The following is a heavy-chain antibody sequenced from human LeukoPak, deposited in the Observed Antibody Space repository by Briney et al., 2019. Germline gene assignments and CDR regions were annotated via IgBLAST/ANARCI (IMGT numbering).Heavy chain of an antibody. J-gene: IGHJ4*02. Sequence: SGGSLRLSWAASGFTVSSNYMSWVRQAPGKGREWGSFIYSGGSTYYAASVKGRFTISRDNSKNPLYLQMNSLRAEDTAVYCCARVRSRAGTDYFDYWGQGTLVTVSS. V-gene: IGHV3-53*01. CDR3: ARVRSRAGTDYFDY. CDR2: IYSGGST. CDR1: GFTVSSNY. D-gene: IGHD6-19*01.